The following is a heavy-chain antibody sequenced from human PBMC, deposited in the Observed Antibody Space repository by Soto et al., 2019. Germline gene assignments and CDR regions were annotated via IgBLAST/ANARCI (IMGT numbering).Heavy chain of an antibody. J-gene: IGHJ5*02. CDR1: GYTFTGYY. Sequence: GASVKVSCKASGYTFTGYYMHWVRQAPGQGLEWMGWINPNSGGTNYAQKFQGRVTMTRDTSISTAYMELSRLRSDDTVVYYCARATCGGSCYWFDPWGQGTLVTVS. CDR3: ARATCGGSCYWFDP. CDR2: INPNSGGT. D-gene: IGHD2-15*01. V-gene: IGHV1-2*02.